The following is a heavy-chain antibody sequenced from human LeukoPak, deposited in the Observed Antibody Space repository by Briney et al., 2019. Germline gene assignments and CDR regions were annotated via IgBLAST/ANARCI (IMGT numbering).Heavy chain of an antibody. D-gene: IGHD1-1*01. V-gene: IGHV3-48*04. J-gene: IGHJ2*01. CDR2: ISSSSSNK. CDR1: GFTFSSYS. CDR3: ARDLGNWEKREWYFDL. Sequence: TGGSLRLSCAASGFTFSSYSINWVRQAPGKGLEWVSYISSSSSNKYYADSVKGRFTISRDNAKNSLYLQMNSLRAEDTAVYYCARDLGNWEKREWYFDLWGRGTLVTVSS.